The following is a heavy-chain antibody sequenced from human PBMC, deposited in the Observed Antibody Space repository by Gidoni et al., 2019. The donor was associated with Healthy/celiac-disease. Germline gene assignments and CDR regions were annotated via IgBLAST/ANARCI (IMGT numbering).Heavy chain of an antibody. J-gene: IGHJ3*02. Sequence: QVQLVQSGAEVKKPGASVKVSCQASGYTFTGYYMHWVRQAPGQGLEWMGWINPNSGGTNYAQKFQGRVTMTRDTSISTAYMELSRLRSDDTAVYYCAREKASYYYDSSGYYQGGAFDIWGQGTMVTVSS. D-gene: IGHD3-22*01. CDR1: GYTFTGYY. CDR2: INPNSGGT. V-gene: IGHV1-2*02. CDR3: AREKASYYYDSSGYYQGGAFDI.